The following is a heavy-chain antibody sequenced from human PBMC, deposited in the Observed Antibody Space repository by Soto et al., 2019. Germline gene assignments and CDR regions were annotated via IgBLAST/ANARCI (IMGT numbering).Heavy chain of an antibody. Sequence: EGQVLESGGGLVQPGGSLRLSCAASGFTFISYAMSWARQAPGKGLEWVSVISASGDITYYPDSMKGRFTISTDNSKNTLYLQMNSLRGEDTAVYHCAQGHRAYAKNWFESWGQGTLVTVSS. V-gene: IGHV3-23*01. CDR2: ISASGDIT. J-gene: IGHJ5*01. CDR3: AQGHRAYAKNWFES. D-gene: IGHD2-8*01. CDR1: GFTFISYA.